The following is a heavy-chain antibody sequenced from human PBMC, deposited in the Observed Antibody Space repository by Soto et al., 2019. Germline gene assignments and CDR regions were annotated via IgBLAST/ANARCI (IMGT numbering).Heavy chain of an antibody. D-gene: IGHD3-10*01. CDR1: GGTFSSYA. Sequence: QVQLVQSGAEVKKPGSSVKVSCKASGGTFSSYAITWVRQAPGQGLEWMGGIMPKFGVENHAKKFQGRVTITADESTSTAYMELSSLRSEDTAVYYCARGAGGMDVWGQGTTVTVSS. CDR2: IMPKFGVE. CDR3: ARGAGGMDV. J-gene: IGHJ6*02. V-gene: IGHV1-69*01.